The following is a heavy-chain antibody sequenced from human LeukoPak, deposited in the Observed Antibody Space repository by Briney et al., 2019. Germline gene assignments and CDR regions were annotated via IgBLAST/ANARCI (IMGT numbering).Heavy chain of an antibody. CDR2: INQDESEK. Sequence: GGSLRLTCTASGFIFSSYWMSWVRQAQGKGMEWVANINQDESEKYYVDSVKGRFTISRDNAKNSLYVQMNGLRAEDTAVYYCARGGLSYFDYWGQGTLVTVSS. D-gene: IGHD3-16*01. CDR3: ARGGLSYFDY. J-gene: IGHJ4*02. CDR1: GFIFSSYW. V-gene: IGHV3-7*05.